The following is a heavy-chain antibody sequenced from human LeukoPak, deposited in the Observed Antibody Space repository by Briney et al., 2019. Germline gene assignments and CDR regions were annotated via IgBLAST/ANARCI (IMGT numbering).Heavy chain of an antibody. CDR1: GLTFRNYG. Sequence: GGSLRLSCVGFGLTFRNYGMNWVRQAPGTGLEWVAGMREDGGQECYVDSVRGRFTISRDSAKNSLYLQMNSLRVEDTAVYYCVRALSSSSPYWGQGTLVTVSS. J-gene: IGHJ4*02. CDR3: VRALSSSSPY. V-gene: IGHV3-7*03. CDR2: MREDGGQE. D-gene: IGHD6-6*01.